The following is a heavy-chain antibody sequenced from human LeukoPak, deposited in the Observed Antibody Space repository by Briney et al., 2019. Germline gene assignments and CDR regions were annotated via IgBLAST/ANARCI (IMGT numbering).Heavy chain of an antibody. CDR1: GFAFTDYY. Sequence: PGVSLRLSCAASGFAFTDYYMSWIRQAPGKGLDWVSYISISGTTINYADSVKGRFTFSRDNAKNSLYLQMNSLRAEDTAVYYCARDEHFWNAWGRGTTVTVSS. J-gene: IGHJ6*01. D-gene: IGHD1-1*01. V-gene: IGHV3-11*01. CDR3: ARDEHFWNA. CDR2: ISISGTTI.